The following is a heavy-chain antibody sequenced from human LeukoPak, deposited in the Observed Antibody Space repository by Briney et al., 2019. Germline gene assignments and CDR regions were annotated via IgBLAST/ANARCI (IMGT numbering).Heavy chain of an antibody. CDR1: GFTVSNNY. D-gene: IGHD6-19*01. CDR2: IYNGGST. Sequence: PGGSLRLSCAASGFTVSNNYMSWVRQAPGRGLEWVSVIYNGGSTYYADSVKGRFTISRDNSKNTLYLQMNSLRAEDTAVYYCARDGASGCPDYWGQGTLVTVSS. CDR3: ARDGASGCPDY. J-gene: IGHJ4*02. V-gene: IGHV3-53*01.